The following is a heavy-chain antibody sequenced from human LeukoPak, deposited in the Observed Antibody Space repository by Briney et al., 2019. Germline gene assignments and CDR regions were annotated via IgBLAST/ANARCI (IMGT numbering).Heavy chain of an antibody. D-gene: IGHD4-17*01. J-gene: IGHJ4*02. V-gene: IGHV3-11*01. Sequence: GGSLRLSCAASGFTFSDYYMSWIRQAPGKGLEWVSYISSGGSTIYYADSVKGRFTISRDNAKNSLYLQMNSLRAEDTAVYYCAKEFGDYSPGYYFDYWGQGTLVTVSS. CDR1: GFTFSDYY. CDR3: AKEFGDYSPGYYFDY. CDR2: ISSGGSTI.